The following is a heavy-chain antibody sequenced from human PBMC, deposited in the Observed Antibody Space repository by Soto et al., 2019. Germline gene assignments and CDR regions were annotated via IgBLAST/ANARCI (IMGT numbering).Heavy chain of an antibody. D-gene: IGHD3-10*01. V-gene: IGHV3-74*01. CDR3: ASDPSGPADV. Sequence: PGGSLRLSCAASGFTFSSYWMHWVRQAPGKGLVWVSRMNEDGGTTDYADSVKGRFTISRDNAKNTLYLQMNSLRVEDTAVYYCASDPSGPADVWGQGTMVTVSS. CDR2: MNEDGGTT. J-gene: IGHJ6*02. CDR1: GFTFSSYW.